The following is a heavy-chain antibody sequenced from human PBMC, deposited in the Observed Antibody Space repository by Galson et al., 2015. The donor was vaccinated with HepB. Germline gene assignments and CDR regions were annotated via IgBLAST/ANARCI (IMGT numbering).Heavy chain of an antibody. CDR3: ARDLRSYSSGLPHY. CDR1: GYTFTSYG. Sequence: SVKVSCKASGYTFTSYGISWVRQAPGQGLEWMGWISAYNGNTNYAQKLQGRVTMTTDTSTSTAYMELRSLRSDDTAVYYCARDLRSYSSGLPHYWGQGSLVTVSS. D-gene: IGHD6-19*01. V-gene: IGHV1-18*04. J-gene: IGHJ4*02. CDR2: ISAYNGNT.